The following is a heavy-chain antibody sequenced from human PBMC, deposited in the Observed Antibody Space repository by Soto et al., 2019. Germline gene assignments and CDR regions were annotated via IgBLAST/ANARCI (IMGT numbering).Heavy chain of an antibody. D-gene: IGHD3-3*01. J-gene: IGHJ6*02. V-gene: IGHV1-69*13. CDR3: ATSVSLTIFGVAYYYYGMDV. Sequence: SVKVSCTASACPFSSYAISWVRHAPVQGREWMGGIIPIFGTANYAQKFQGRVKITADDSTSTAYMELSSLRSEDTAVYYCATSVSLTIFGVAYYYYGMDVWGQGTTVTVSS. CDR2: IIPIFGTA. CDR1: ACPFSSYA.